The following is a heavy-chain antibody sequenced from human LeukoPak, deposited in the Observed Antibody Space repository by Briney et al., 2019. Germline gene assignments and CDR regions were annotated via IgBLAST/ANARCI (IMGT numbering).Heavy chain of an antibody. CDR1: GYTFTSYY. CDR3: AKWSSDAPFDY. V-gene: IGHV1-46*01. D-gene: IGHD6-25*01. Sequence: ASVKVSCKASGYTFTSYYMHWVRQAPGQGLEWMGIINPSGGSTSYAQKFQGRVTMTRDMSTSTVYMELSSLRSEDTAVYYCAKWSSDAPFDYWGQGTLVTLSS. J-gene: IGHJ4*02. CDR2: INPSGGST.